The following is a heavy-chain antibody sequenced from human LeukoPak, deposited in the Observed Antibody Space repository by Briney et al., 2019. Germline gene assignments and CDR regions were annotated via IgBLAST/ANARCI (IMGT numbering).Heavy chain of an antibody. CDR2: INAGNGNT. V-gene: IGHV1-3*01. CDR1: GYTFTSYG. Sequence: ASVKVSCKASGYTFTSYGISWVRQAPGQGLEWMGWINAGNGNTKYSQKFQGRVTITRDTSASTAYMELSSLRSEDTAVYYCARDRGGSYFAFDIWGQGTMVTVSS. CDR3: ARDRGGSYFAFDI. J-gene: IGHJ3*02. D-gene: IGHD1-26*01.